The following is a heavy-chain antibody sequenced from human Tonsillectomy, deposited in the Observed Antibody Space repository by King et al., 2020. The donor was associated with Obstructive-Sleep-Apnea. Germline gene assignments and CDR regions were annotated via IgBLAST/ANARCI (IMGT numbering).Heavy chain of an antibody. J-gene: IGHJ4*02. CDR2: ISSSSSYT. CDR1: GFTFSDYY. D-gene: IGHD1-26*01. Sequence: VQLVESGGGLVKPGGSLRLSCAASGFTFSDYYMSWIRQAPGKGLEWVSYISSSSSYTNYADSVKGRFTISRDNAKNSLYLQSNSLRAADTAVYYCARQVGATLFDYWGQGTLVTVSS. V-gene: IGHV3-11*06. CDR3: ARQVGATLFDY.